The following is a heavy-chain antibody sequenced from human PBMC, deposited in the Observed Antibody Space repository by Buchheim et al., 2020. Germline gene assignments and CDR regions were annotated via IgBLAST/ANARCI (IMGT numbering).Heavy chain of an antibody. CDR3: ARYCSGGSCYSTDSNFDY. D-gene: IGHD2-15*01. CDR2: ISSTGGTI. Sequence: VQLVESGGGVVQPGRSLRLSCAASGFTFSSYGMHWVRQAPGKGLEWVSYISSTGGTIHYADSVKGRFTISRDNAKNSLYLQMDSLRAEDTAVYYCARYCSGGSCYSTDSNFDYWGQGTL. V-gene: IGHV3-48*04. CDR1: GFTFSSYG. J-gene: IGHJ4*02.